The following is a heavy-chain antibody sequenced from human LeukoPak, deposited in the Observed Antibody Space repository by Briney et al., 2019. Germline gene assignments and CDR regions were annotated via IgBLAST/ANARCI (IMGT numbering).Heavy chain of an antibody. J-gene: IGHJ4*02. CDR3: ARGADSNGYTVLDY. V-gene: IGHV3-74*01. Sequence: GGSLRLSCSASGFTFSSYWMHWVRQAPGKGLVWVSDINSDGSNTYYVDSVKGRFTISRDNAKNTLYLQLNRLRAEDTAVYYCARGADSNGYTVLDYWGQGTLVTVSS. CDR1: GFTFSSYW. D-gene: IGHD3-22*01. CDR2: INSDGSNT.